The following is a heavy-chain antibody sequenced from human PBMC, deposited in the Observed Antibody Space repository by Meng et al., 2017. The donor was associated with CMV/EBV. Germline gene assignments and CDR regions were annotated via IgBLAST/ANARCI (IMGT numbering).Heavy chain of an antibody. CDR1: GDTFTDYY. CDR3: TRDAHLTTVTPNWFDP. J-gene: IGHJ5*02. D-gene: IGHD4-17*01. V-gene: IGHV1-2*02. CDR2: SNPNSGDT. Sequence: VQWGQRGADLRKTRAPVKVSGTASGDTFTDYYMHWLRQAPGQGLEWMGCSNPNSGDTNYAQKFQGRVTMTRDTSISTAYMELSRLRSDDTAVYYCTRDAHLTTVTPNWFDPWGQGTLVTVSS.